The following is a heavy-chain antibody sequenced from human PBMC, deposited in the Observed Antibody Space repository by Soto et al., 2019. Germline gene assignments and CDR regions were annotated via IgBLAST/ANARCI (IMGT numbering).Heavy chain of an antibody. V-gene: IGHV3-73*02. CDR2: IRSKANNYAK. D-gene: IGHD3-3*01. CDR1: GFTFSDST. CDR3: TRPRQEWYCFDP. Sequence: EVQLVESGGGLVQPGGSLKLSCAASGFTFSDSTLHWVRQVSGKGLEWIGRIRSKANNYAKTYSASVTGRFTISRDDSKITAYLQLNSPNTEDTAVYYCTRPRQEWYCFDPWGQGTPVIVSS. J-gene: IGHJ5*02.